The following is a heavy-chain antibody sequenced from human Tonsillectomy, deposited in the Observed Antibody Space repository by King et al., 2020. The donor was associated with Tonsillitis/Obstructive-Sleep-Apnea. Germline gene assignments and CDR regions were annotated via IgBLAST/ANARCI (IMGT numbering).Heavy chain of an antibody. D-gene: IGHD2-2*01. CDR3: ARGLPAAHYYMDV. J-gene: IGHJ6*03. CDR2: IWCDGNYR. Sequence: QLVQSGGGVVQPGRSLRLSCTASGFTFSSFGMHWVRQALGKGLVWVSLIWCDGNYRYSADSVKGLFSISRDNSKNTLFLQMNSLTAEDTAVYYCARGLPAAHYYMDVWGKGTTVTVSS. V-gene: IGHV3-33*01. CDR1: GFTFSSFG.